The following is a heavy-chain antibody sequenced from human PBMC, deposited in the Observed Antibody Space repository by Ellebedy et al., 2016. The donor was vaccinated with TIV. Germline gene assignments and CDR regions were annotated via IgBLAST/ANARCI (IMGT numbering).Heavy chain of an antibody. CDR2: ISPYDGNT. D-gene: IGHD5-18*01. Sequence: AASVKVSCKTSGYTFTTYAITWVRQAPGQGLEWMGRISPYDGNTNYAQKHQGRVPMTTDTSTNTAYLELGSLRSEDTAVYYCARDLTAMVTVTYWGQGTLVTVSS. J-gene: IGHJ4*02. CDR3: ARDLTAMVTVTY. CDR1: GYTFTTYA. V-gene: IGHV1-18*01.